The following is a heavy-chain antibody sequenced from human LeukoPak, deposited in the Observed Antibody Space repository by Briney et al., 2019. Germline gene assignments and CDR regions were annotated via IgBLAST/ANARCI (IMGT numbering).Heavy chain of an antibody. CDR2: FDLEDGET. D-gene: IGHD2-2*01. Sequence: GASVKVSCKVSGYTLTELSMHWVRQAPGKGLEWMGGFDLEDGETIYAQKFQGRVTMTEDTSTDTAYMELSSLRSEDTAVYYCATVRYCSSTSCLDAFDIWGQGTMVTVSS. V-gene: IGHV1-24*01. J-gene: IGHJ3*02. CDR1: GYTLTELS. CDR3: ATVRYCSSTSCLDAFDI.